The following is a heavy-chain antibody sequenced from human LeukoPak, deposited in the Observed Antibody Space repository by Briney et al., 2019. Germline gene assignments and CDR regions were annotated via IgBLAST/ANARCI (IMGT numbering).Heavy chain of an antibody. Sequence: GGSLRLSCAPSGFIFSVYWMHWVRQAPGRGLVWVSHINTDGSSTTYADSVKGRFTISRDNAKNTLYLQMNSLRAEDTGVYYCARVGEYCSSTSGLGAFYYWGEGTLVTVSS. CDR3: ARVGEYCSSTSGLGAFYY. CDR2: INTDGSST. D-gene: IGHD2-2*01. J-gene: IGHJ4*02. CDR1: GFIFSVYW. V-gene: IGHV3-74*01.